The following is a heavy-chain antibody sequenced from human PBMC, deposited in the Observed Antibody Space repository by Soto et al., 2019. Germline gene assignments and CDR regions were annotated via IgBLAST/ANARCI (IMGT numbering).Heavy chain of an antibody. CDR1: GDSVSSNSAA. J-gene: IGHJ3*01. D-gene: IGHD1-7*01. V-gene: IGHV6-1*01. Sequence: PSQTLSLTCAISGDSVSSNSAAWNWIRQSPSRGLEWLGRTYYRSKWYNDYAVSVKSRITINPDTSKNQFSLQLNSVTPEDAAVYYCEREALTGTTDVDAFDVWGQGTMVTVSS. CDR3: EREALTGTTDVDAFDV. CDR2: TYYRSKWYN.